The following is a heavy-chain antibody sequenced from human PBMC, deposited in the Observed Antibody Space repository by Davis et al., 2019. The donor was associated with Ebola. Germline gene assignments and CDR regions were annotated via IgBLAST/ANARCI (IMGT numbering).Heavy chain of an antibody. D-gene: IGHD5-12*01. Sequence: PGGSLRLSCAASGFTFSNFHIHWVRQTPGKGLVWVARIDPDGTGTNYADSVKGRFTISRDNAKNTLSLQMTSLRVEDTAVYYCVRDSGYYSHDYWGHGTLVTVSS. CDR2: IDPDGTGT. J-gene: IGHJ4*01. V-gene: IGHV3-74*01. CDR1: GFTFSNFH. CDR3: VRDSGYYSHDY.